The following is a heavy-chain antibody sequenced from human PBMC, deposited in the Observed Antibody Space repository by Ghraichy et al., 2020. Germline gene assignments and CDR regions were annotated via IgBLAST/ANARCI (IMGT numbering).Heavy chain of an antibody. CDR3: ARDLCTVGGKCYYYGMDV. V-gene: IGHV3-30*03. CDR2: ISYDGSNK. D-gene: IGHD6-19*01. J-gene: IGHJ6*02. CDR1: GFTFSSYG. Sequence: GGSLRLSCAASGFTFSSYGMHWVRQAPGKGLEWVAVISYDGSNKYYADSVKGRFTISRDNSKNTLYLQMNSLRAEDTAVYYCARDLCTVGGKCYYYGMDVWGQGTTVTVSS.